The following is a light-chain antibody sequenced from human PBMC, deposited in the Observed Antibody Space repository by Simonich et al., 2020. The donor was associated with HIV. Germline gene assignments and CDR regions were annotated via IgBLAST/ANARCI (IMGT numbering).Light chain of an antibody. CDR1: SGSIASSY. CDR2: EDN. CDR3: QSYDGANWV. J-gene: IGLJ3*02. V-gene: IGLV6-57*01. Sequence: NFVLTQPHSVSESPGKTITISCTRSSGSIASSYVQWYQPRPGTYPTTVIYEDNVRPSGVPDRFSGSIDSSSNSASLTISGLKTEDEADYYCQSYDGANWVFGGGTKLTVL.